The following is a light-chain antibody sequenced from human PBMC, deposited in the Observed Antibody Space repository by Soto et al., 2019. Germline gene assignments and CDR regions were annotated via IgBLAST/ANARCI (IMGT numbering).Light chain of an antibody. V-gene: IGKV3D-15*01. Sequence: DIVLTQSPGTLSLSPGERATLSCRASQSVSNYLAWYQQKPGQAPRLLIYGASTRATGIPARFSGSGSGTEFTLTITSLQSEDFAVYYCQQYNNWPAITFGQGTRLEIK. CDR2: GAS. CDR3: QQYNNWPAIT. J-gene: IGKJ5*01. CDR1: QSVSNY.